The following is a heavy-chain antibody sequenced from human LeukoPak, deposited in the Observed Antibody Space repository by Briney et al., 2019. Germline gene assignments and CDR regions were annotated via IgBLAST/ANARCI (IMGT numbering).Heavy chain of an antibody. Sequence: SETLSLTCTVSGYSISSGYYWGWIRQPPGKGLEWIGSIYHSGSTYYNPSLKSRVTISVDTSKNQFSLKLSSVTAADTAVYYCARVHPRGRGWYRRYFQHWGQGTLVTVFS. D-gene: IGHD6-19*01. CDR2: IYHSGST. CDR1: GYSISSGYY. CDR3: ARVHPRGRGWYRRYFQH. J-gene: IGHJ1*01. V-gene: IGHV4-38-2*02.